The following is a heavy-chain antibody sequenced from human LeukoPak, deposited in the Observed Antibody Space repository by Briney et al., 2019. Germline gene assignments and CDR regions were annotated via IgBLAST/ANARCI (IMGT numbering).Heavy chain of an antibody. V-gene: IGHV3-7*01. CDR1: GLTFSGCW. Sequence: GGSLRLSCAASGLTFSGCWMNWVRQAPGKGLEWVANIKPDGSEKYYVDSVKGRFTISRDNAKNSLYLQVTSLRAEDTAVYYCARDPGPYCGGDCYYFDYWGPGTLVTVSS. CDR2: IKPDGSEK. CDR3: ARDPGPYCGGDCYYFDY. J-gene: IGHJ4*02. D-gene: IGHD2-21*02.